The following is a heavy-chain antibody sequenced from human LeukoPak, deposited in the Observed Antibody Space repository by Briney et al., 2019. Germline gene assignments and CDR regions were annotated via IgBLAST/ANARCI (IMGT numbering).Heavy chain of an antibody. D-gene: IGHD2-21*02. V-gene: IGHV3-23*01. CDR3: AKPAHIVVVTAIRDSADAFDI. Sequence: GGSLRLSCAASGFTFSSYAMSWVRQAPGKGLEWVSAISGSGGSTYYADSVKGRFTISRDNSKNTLYLQMNSLRAEDTAVYYCAKPAHIVVVTAIRDSADAFDIWGQGTMVTVSS. J-gene: IGHJ3*02. CDR2: ISGSGGST. CDR1: GFTFSSYA.